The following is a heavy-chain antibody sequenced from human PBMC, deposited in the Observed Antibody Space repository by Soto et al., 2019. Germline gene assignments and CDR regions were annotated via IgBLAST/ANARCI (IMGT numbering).Heavy chain of an antibody. J-gene: IGHJ4*02. CDR2: IDSGGGGT. CDR1: GFTLGTYV. D-gene: IGHD6-6*01. Sequence: EVQLLESGGGLVQPGGSLSLSCAASGFTLGTYVMSWVRQAPGKGLEWVSGIDSGGGGTYYADSVKGRFTISRDNSKNTLSLQMNGLRAEDTAVFYCAKGPEQLVHGVFDYWGQGTLVNVSS. V-gene: IGHV3-23*01. CDR3: AKGPEQLVHGVFDY.